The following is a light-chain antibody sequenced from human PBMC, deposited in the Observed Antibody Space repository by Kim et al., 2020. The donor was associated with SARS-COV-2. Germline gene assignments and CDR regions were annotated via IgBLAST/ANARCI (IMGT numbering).Light chain of an antibody. V-gene: IGKV3-20*01. Sequence: SVSPRERTTLPCKASQGVSNFLAWYQQKPGQAPRLLIYGATIRATGIPDRFIGRGSGTDFTLTINRLEPEDFAVYYCKQYGSSPTFGQGTKV. J-gene: IGKJ1*01. CDR2: GAT. CDR3: KQYGSSPT. CDR1: QGVSNF.